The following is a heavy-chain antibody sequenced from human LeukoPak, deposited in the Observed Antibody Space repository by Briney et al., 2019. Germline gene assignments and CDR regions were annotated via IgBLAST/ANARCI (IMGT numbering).Heavy chain of an antibody. CDR1: GGSISSYY. CDR3: ARQGRLLGLGDY. CDR2: IYYSGST. J-gene: IGHJ4*02. D-gene: IGHD2-15*01. Sequence: SETLSLTCTVSGGSISSYYWGWIRQPPGKGLEWIGSIYYSGSTYYNPSLKRRVTISVDTSKNQFSLKLSSVTAADTPVYYCARQGRLLGLGDYWGQGTLVTVSS. V-gene: IGHV4-39*01.